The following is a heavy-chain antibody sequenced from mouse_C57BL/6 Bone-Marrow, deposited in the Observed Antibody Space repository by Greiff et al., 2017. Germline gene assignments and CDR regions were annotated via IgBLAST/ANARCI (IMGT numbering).Heavy chain of an antibody. CDR2: ISSGSSTI. CDR3: AGGLLPWFAY. CDR1: GFTFSDYG. D-gene: IGHD2-3*01. J-gene: IGHJ3*01. Sequence: EVHLVESGGGLVKPGGSLKLSCAASGFTFSDYGMHWVRQASEQGLEWVAYISSGSSTIYYADTVKGRFTISRDNAKNTLFLKMTSLRAEDTAMYYCAGGLLPWFAYWGQGTLVTVSA. V-gene: IGHV5-17*01.